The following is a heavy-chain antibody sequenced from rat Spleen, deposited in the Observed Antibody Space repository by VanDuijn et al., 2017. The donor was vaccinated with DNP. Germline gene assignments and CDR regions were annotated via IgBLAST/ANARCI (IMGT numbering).Heavy chain of an antibody. V-gene: IGHV5-29*01. D-gene: IGHD1-4*01. CDR2: LSFDGSST. Sequence: EVQLVESGGGLVQPGRSLKLSCVASGFIFSNYWMTWIRQAPGRGLEWVAALSFDGSSTYYRDSVKGRFTISRDNAKSTLYLQMDSLRSEDTATYYCAGRPPPTRGPFDYWGQGVMVTVSS. CDR3: AGRPPPTRGPFDY. J-gene: IGHJ2*01. CDR1: GFIFSNYW.